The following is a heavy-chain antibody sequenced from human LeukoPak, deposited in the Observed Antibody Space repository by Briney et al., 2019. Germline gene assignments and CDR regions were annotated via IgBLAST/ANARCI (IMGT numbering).Heavy chain of an antibody. CDR1: GFTFSSYA. V-gene: IGHV3-23*01. Sequence: PGGSLRLSCAGSGFTFSSYAMSWIRQAPGKGLEWVSAIGRGGTTYYPDSVKGRFTISRDNSKNTLFLQMNSLRADDTAVYFGARGSYGDYDYWGQGTLVTVSS. CDR2: IGRGGTT. CDR3: ARGSYGDYDY. J-gene: IGHJ4*02. D-gene: IGHD4-17*01.